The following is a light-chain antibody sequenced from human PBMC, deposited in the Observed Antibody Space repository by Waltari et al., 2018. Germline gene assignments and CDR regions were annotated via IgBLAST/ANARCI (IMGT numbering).Light chain of an antibody. J-gene: IGKJ5*01. Sequence: EIVLTQSPATLSLSPGERATLSCRASQSVSSYLAWYQQKPDKAPRLLIYDASNRATGIPARFSGSGSGTDFTLTISSLEPEDFAVYYCQQRSNWPQITFGQGTRLEIK. V-gene: IGKV3-11*01. CDR3: QQRSNWPQIT. CDR1: QSVSSY. CDR2: DAS.